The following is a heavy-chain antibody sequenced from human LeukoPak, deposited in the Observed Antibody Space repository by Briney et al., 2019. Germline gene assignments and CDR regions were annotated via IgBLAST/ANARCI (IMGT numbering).Heavy chain of an antibody. J-gene: IGHJ4*02. CDR2: ISSSSSYV. Sequence: GGSLRLSCAASGFTFSSYSMNWVRQAPGKGLEWVSSISSSSSYVYYADSVKGRFTISRDNAKNSLYLQMNSLRAEDTAVYYCAKDHLQGGVYWGQGTLVTVSS. CDR3: AKDHLQGGVY. CDR1: GFTFSSYS. D-gene: IGHD3-16*01. V-gene: IGHV3-21*01.